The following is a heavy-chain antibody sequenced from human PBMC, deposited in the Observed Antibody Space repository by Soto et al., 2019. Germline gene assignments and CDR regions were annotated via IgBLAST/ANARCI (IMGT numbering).Heavy chain of an antibody. CDR3: ARPYSSSWYGGYYYHGMDV. Sequence: TPETRTLTRTVSCAPISSSSHSWRWIRQAPWKGLERLGSIYYSGSTYYNPSLKSRVTRSPDTSKKQFYPKLSSVTAADTAVYYCARPYSSSWYGGYYYHGMDVWGQGNTVA. CDR2: IYYSGST. V-gene: IGHV4-39*01. CDR1: CAPISSSSHS. D-gene: IGHD6-13*01. J-gene: IGHJ6*02.